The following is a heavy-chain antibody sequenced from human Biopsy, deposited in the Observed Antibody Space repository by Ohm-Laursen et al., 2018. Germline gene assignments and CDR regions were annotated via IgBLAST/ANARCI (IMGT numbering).Heavy chain of an antibody. CDR3: AKGRSSMTDAFNM. V-gene: IGHV3-9*01. J-gene: IGHJ3*02. Sequence: SLRLSCTASGFTFHDYSMHWVRQAPEKGLEWVAGISYNGGDIGYGDSLRGRFTISRDNAKKSLSLQLHSLRLEDTALYYCAKGRSSMTDAFNMWGQGTMVTVSS. D-gene: IGHD3-16*02. CDR2: ISYNGGDI. CDR1: GFTFHDYS.